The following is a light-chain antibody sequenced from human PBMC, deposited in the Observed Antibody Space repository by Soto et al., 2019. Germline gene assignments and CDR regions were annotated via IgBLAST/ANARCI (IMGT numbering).Light chain of an antibody. J-gene: IGKJ5*01. Sequence: EIVLTQSPGTLSLSPGERATLSCRSSQTVTRSYLAWYQQKPGQAPRLLIYGASTRATGIPPRFSGSGSGTDFTLTISSLEPEDFAVYYCQQRSSWPITFGQGTRLEIK. CDR1: QTVTRSY. V-gene: IGKV3D-20*02. CDR3: QQRSSWPIT. CDR2: GAS.